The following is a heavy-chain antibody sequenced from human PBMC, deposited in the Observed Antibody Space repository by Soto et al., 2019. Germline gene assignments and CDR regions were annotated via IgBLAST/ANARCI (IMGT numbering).Heavy chain of an antibody. Sequence: ASVKVSCKASGYTFTSYGISWVRQAPGQGLEWMGWISAYNGNTNYAQKLQGRVTMTTDTSTSTAYMELRSLRSDDTAVYYCATNFYYDFWSGYYCLAYWGQGPLGTVSS. CDR1: GYTFTSYG. CDR3: ATNFYYDFWSGYYCLAY. D-gene: IGHD3-3*01. J-gene: IGHJ4*02. CDR2: ISAYNGNT. V-gene: IGHV1-18*01.